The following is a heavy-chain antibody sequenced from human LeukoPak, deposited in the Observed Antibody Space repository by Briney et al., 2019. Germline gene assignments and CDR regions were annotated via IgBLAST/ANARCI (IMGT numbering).Heavy chain of an antibody. CDR3: ARVVQLERESWFDP. Sequence: GESLKISCKGSAYSFTSYWIGWVRQMPGKGLEWMGIMYPDDSDTRYSTSFQGQVTISADKSINTAYPQWSSLQASDTALYYCARVVQLERESWFDPWGQGTLVTVSS. CDR1: AYSFTSYW. CDR2: MYPDDSDT. J-gene: IGHJ5*02. D-gene: IGHD1-1*01. V-gene: IGHV5-51*01.